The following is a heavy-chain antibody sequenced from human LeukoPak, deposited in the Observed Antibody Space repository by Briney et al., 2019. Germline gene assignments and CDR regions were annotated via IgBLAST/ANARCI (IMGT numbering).Heavy chain of an antibody. V-gene: IGHV3-21*01. CDR1: GFTFSSYS. CDR3: ARVSIEDEFDY. CDR2: ISSSSSYI. J-gene: IGHJ4*02. Sequence: GGSLRLSCAASGFTFSSYSMNWVRQAPGKGLEWVSSISSSSSYIYYADSVKGRFTISRDNSKNTLYLQMNSLRAEDTAVYYCARVSIEDEFDYWGQGTLVTVSS. D-gene: IGHD3-3*02.